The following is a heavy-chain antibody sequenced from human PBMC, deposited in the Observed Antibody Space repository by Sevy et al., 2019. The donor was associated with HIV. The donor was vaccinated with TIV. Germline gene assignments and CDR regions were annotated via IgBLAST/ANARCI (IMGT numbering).Heavy chain of an antibody. J-gene: IGHJ6*02. CDR1: GFTVSSNY. D-gene: IGHD2-21*02. Sequence: GGSLRLSCAASGFTVSSNYMSWVRQAPGKGLEWVSVIYSGGSTYYADSVKGRFTISRDNSKNTLYLQMNSLRAEDTAVYYCASAYCGGDCYDYYYYYGMDVWGQGTTVTVSS. V-gene: IGHV3-53*01. CDR2: IYSGGST. CDR3: ASAYCGGDCYDYYYYYGMDV.